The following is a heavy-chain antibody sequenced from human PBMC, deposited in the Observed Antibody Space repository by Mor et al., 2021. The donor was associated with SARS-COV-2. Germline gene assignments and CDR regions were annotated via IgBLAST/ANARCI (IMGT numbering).Heavy chain of an antibody. V-gene: IGHV3-48*02. J-gene: IGHJ3*02. Sequence: GRFTISRDNAKNSLYLQMNSLRDEDTAVYYCARDPTTRYFDWLSDGFDIWGQGTKVTVSS. D-gene: IGHD3-9*01. CDR3: ARDPTTRYFDWLSDGFDI.